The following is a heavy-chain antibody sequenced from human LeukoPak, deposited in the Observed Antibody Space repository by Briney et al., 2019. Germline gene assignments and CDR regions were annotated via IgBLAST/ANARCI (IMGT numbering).Heavy chain of an antibody. CDR2: ISSSSSYI. CDR1: GVTFSSYS. V-gene: IGHV3-21*01. J-gene: IGHJ6*03. D-gene: IGHD4-17*01. Sequence: PGRCLRLSCAASGVTFSSYSMNWVRQAPGKGLEWVSSISSSSSYIYYADSVKGRFTISRDNAKNSLYLQMNRLRAEDTAVYYCAREHGDYAYYYYYYMDVWGKGTTVTVSS. CDR3: AREHGDYAYYYYYYMDV.